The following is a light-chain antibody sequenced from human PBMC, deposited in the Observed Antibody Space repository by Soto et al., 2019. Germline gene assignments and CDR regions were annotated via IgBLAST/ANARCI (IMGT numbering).Light chain of an antibody. CDR3: HQYGSLPG. J-gene: IGKJ3*01. V-gene: IGKV3-20*01. Sequence: EIVLTQSPGALSLSPGERATLSCRTSQTIANSYLAWYQQKPGQAPRLLIYDASSRATSIPDRLSGSGSGTDFTLTITRLEPEDFAVYYCHQYGSLPGFGPGTKVDIK. CDR1: QTIANSY. CDR2: DAS.